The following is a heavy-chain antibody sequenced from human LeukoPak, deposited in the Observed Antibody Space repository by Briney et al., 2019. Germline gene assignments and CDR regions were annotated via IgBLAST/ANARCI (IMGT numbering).Heavy chain of an antibody. CDR2: ISASGGST. CDR1: GFTFSSYA. J-gene: IGHJ4*02. V-gene: IGHV3-23*01. D-gene: IGHD2-15*01. Sequence: GGSLRLSCAASGFTFSSYAMTWVRQAPGKGLEWVSAISASGGSTYYADSVKGRFTISRDNSKNTLYLQMNSLRAEDTAVYYCAKGSRPVIAATFFDYWGQGTLVTVSS. CDR3: AKGSRPVIAATFFDY.